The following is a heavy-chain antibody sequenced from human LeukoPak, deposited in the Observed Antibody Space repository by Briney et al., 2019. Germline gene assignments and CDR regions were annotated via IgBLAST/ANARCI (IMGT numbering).Heavy chain of an antibody. CDR3: ANGLYYFDS. Sequence: GGSLRHSCPASGFTLSNYAMSWVRPAPGKGLECVSTISGSGGSTYYADSVKGRFTISRDNSKNTLYLQMNSLRAEDTAVYFCANGLYYFDSWGQGTLVIVSS. J-gene: IGHJ4*02. CDR1: GFTLSNYA. CDR2: ISGSGGST. V-gene: IGHV3-23*01.